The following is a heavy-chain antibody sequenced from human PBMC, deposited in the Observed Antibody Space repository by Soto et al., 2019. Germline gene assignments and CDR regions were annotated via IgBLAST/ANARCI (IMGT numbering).Heavy chain of an antibody. V-gene: IGHV3-30*03. CDR1: GFTFSSYG. CDR2: ISYDGSNK. CDR3: VCSPRGYGYREGLDY. D-gene: IGHD5-12*01. J-gene: IGHJ4*02. Sequence: QVQLVESGGGVVQPGRSLRLSCAASGFTFSSYGMHWVRQAPGKGLEWVAVISYDGSNKYYADSVKGRFTISRDNSKNTLYLQMNSLRAEDTAVYYCVCSPRGYGYREGLDYWGQGTLVTVSS.